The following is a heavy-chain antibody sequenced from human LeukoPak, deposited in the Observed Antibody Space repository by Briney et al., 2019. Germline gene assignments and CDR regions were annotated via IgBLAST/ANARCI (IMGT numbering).Heavy chain of an antibody. Sequence: SQTLSLTCAISGDSVSSSSAAWNWIRQSPSRGLEWRGRTYYRTRWYNDYAVSMKSRITINPDTSKNQFSLQLNSLTPEDTAVYYCARDFPSTSWYAMNWFDPWGQGTLVTVSS. CDR2: TYYRTRWYN. CDR3: ARDFPSTSWYAMNWFDP. D-gene: IGHD6-13*01. J-gene: IGHJ5*02. CDR1: GDSVSSSSAA. V-gene: IGHV6-1*01.